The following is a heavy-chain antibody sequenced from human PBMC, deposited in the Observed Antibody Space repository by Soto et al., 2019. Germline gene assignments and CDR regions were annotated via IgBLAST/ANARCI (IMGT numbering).Heavy chain of an antibody. CDR3: ARHRSDFWFDP. Sequence: QPQLQESGPGLVKPSETLSLTCTVSGGSISSSSYFWGWIRQPPGKGLEWIGSIYYSGSTYYNPSLKGRVTVSVDTSKNQFSLKLSSVTAADTAVYYCARHRSDFWFDPWGQGTLVTVSS. CDR2: IYYSGST. J-gene: IGHJ5*02. D-gene: IGHD2-15*01. CDR1: GGSISSSSYF. V-gene: IGHV4-39*01.